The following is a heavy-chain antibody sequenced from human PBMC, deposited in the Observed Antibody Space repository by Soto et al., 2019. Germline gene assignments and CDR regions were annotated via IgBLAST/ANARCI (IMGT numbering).Heavy chain of an antibody. Sequence: QVQLQESGPGLVKPSETLSLTCTVSGGSVSSGSYYWSWIRQPPGKGLEWIGYIYYSGSTNYNPSLKSRVTISVDTSKIQFSLKLSSVTAADTAVYYCARGLVVVVAAEFDYWGQGTLVTVSS. CDR1: GGSVSSGSYY. J-gene: IGHJ4*02. D-gene: IGHD2-15*01. CDR2: IYYSGST. V-gene: IGHV4-61*01. CDR3: ARGLVVVVAAEFDY.